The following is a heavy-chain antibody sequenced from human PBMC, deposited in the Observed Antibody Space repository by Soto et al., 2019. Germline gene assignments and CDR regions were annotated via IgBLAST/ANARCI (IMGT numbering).Heavy chain of an antibody. CDR3: ATHMTTVGYGYVMDV. Sequence: QVQLVQPGAEVKKPGSSVTVSCKASGGTFSSYAISWVRQAPGQGLEWMGGIIPIFGTADYAQKFQGRVTITADESTSTAYMELSSLRSEDTAVYYCATHMTTVGYGYVMDVWGQGTTVTVSS. V-gene: IGHV1-69*12. D-gene: IGHD4-4*01. CDR1: GGTFSSYA. CDR2: IIPIFGTA. J-gene: IGHJ6*02.